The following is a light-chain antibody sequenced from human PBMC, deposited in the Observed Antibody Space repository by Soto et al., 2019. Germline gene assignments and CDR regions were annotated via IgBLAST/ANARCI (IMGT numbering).Light chain of an antibody. Sequence: EIVLTQSPATLSLSPWERATLSCRASQSTDNFLAWYQQRPGQPPRLLIYDASNRPTGIPARFSGSGSGTSFTLTISSLEPEDFAVYYCKHRHSGPSSLGQGTKVDXK. V-gene: IGKV3-11*01. CDR3: KHRHSGPSS. J-gene: IGKJ2*03. CDR1: QSTDNF. CDR2: DAS.